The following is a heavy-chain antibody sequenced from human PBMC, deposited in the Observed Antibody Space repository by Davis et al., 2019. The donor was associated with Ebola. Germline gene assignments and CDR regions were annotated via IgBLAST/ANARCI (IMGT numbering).Heavy chain of an antibody. CDR2: IYYSGST. V-gene: IGHV4-39*01. CDR1: GGSISSSSYY. Sequence: SETLSLTCTVSGGSISSSSYYWGWIRQPPGKGLEWIGSIYYSGSTYYNPSLKSRVTISVDTSQNQFSLKLSSVTAADTAVYYCARGRLAAAGTRYYYYYGMDVWGQGTTVTVSS. D-gene: IGHD6-13*01. CDR3: ARGRLAAAGTRYYYYYGMDV. J-gene: IGHJ6*02.